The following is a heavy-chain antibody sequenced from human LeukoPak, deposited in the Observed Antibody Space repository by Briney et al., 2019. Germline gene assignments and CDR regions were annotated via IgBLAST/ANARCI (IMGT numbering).Heavy chain of an antibody. Sequence: SETLSLTCTVSGGSFTDYFWGWIRQPPGKGLEWIGSIYYSGRTFYNPSLKNRDSISLDTSNGQFSLNLDSVTAADTAVYFCTRDRAHGTQDYWGQGTLVTVS. CDR2: IYYSGRT. J-gene: IGHJ4*02. V-gene: IGHV4-39*07. D-gene: IGHD1-26*01. CDR3: TRDRAHGTQDY. CDR1: GGSFTDYF.